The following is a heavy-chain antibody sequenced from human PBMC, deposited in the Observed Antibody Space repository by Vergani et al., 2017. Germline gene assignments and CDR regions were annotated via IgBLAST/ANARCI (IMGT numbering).Heavy chain of an antibody. CDR3: AISEDSGYDSPTYHYYCCIDV. Sequence: EVQLVESGGGLVQPGGSLRLSCAASGFNFSSYSMNWVRQAPGKGLEWVSYISSSSSTIYYADSVKGRFTISRDNAKNSLYLQMNSLRVEDTAVYYCAISEDSGYDSPTYHYYCCIDVWGQGTTVTVSS. V-gene: IGHV3-48*01. CDR1: GFNFSSYS. CDR2: ISSSSSTI. D-gene: IGHD5-12*01. J-gene: IGHJ6*02.